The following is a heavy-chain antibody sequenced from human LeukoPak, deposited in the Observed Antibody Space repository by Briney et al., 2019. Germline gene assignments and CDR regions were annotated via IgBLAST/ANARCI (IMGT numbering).Heavy chain of an antibody. V-gene: IGHV3-21*01. D-gene: IGHD3-10*01. CDR3: ARDIVIGSGTYLD. J-gene: IGHJ4*02. CDR2: ISSSSSYI. Sequence: PGGSLRLSCAASGFTFSSYSMNWVRQAPGKGLEWVSSISSSSSYIYYADSVKGRFTISRDNAKSTLYLQMNSLRAEDTAVYYCARDIVIGSGTYLDWGQGTLVTVSS. CDR1: GFTFSSYS.